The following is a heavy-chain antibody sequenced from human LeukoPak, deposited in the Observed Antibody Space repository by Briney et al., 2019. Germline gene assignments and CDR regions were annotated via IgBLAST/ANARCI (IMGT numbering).Heavy chain of an antibody. CDR2: ITSTGSYI. CDR1: GFTFSSYA. CDR3: ARSAAGTYY. Sequence: GGSLRLSCAASGFTFSSYAMNWVRQAPGKGLEWVSSITSTGSYIYYADSVRGRFTISRDNAKNSLYLQMNSLRAEDTAVYYCARSAAGTYYRGQGTLVTVSS. J-gene: IGHJ4*02. V-gene: IGHV3-21*01. D-gene: IGHD1-1*01.